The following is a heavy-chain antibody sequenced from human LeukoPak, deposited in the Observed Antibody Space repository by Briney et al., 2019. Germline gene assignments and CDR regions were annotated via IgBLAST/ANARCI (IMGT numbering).Heavy chain of an antibody. CDR3: GIYGSGSYPWFDP. CDR2: IYYSGST. D-gene: IGHD3-10*01. CDR1: GGSISSYY. Sequence: SETPSLTCTVSGGSISSYYWSWIRQPPGKGLEWIGYIYYSGSTNYNPSLKSRVTISVDTSKNQFSLKLSSVTAADTAVYYCGIYGSGSYPWFDPWGQGTLVTVSS. V-gene: IGHV4-59*01. J-gene: IGHJ5*02.